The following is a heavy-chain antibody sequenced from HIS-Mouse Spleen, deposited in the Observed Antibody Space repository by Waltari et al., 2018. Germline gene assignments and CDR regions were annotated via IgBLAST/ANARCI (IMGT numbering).Heavy chain of an antibody. V-gene: IGHV4-39*07. CDR2: IYYSGST. J-gene: IGHJ4*02. CDR1: GGSISSSSYS. Sequence: QLQLQESGPGLVKPSETLSLTCTVSGGSISSSSYSWGWIRQPPGKGLEWIGSIYYSGSTYYNPSLKSRVTISVDTSKNQFSLKLSSVTAADTAVYYCAVLRGYSYGYPSFFDYWGQGTLVTVSS. CDR3: AVLRGYSYGYPSFFDY. D-gene: IGHD5-18*01.